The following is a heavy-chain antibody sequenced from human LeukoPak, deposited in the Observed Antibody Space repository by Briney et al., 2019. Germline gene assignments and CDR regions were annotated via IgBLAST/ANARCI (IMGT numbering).Heavy chain of an antibody. J-gene: IGHJ5*02. D-gene: IGHD2-2*02. V-gene: IGHV4-39*07. CDR3: ARGAEDIVVVPAAIGRYNWFDP. CDR2: IYYSGST. Sequence: PSETLSLTCTVSGGSISSSSYYWGWIRQPPGKGLEWIGSIYYSGSTYYNPSLKSRVTISVDTSKNQFSLKLSSVTAADTAVYYCARGAEDIVVVPAAIGRYNWFDPWGQGTLVTVSS. CDR1: GGSISSSSYY.